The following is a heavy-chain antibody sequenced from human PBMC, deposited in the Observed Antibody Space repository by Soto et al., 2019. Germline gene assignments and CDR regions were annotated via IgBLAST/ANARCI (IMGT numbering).Heavy chain of an antibody. J-gene: IGHJ3*02. CDR1: GASVSSYC. D-gene: IGHD1-1*01. CDR3: ARQLAPRREFDI. CDR2: MYDSGNT. V-gene: IGHV4-59*08. Sequence: QVQLQESGPGLVKPSETLSLTCTVSGASVSSYCWSWVRLPPGKGLEWVGYMYDSGNTDYNPSLKGRVTISVDTSRNQFSLRLTSATASDTAVYYCARQLAPRREFDIWGQGTLVTVSS.